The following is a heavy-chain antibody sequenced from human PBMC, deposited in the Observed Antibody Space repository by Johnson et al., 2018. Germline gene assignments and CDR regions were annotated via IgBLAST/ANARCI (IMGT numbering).Heavy chain of an antibody. CDR3: ARGPPPDSDSSGYYYYYYMDV. V-gene: IGHV3-13*01. CDR1: GFTFSSYD. J-gene: IGHJ6*03. D-gene: IGHD3-22*01. CDR2: IGTAGDT. Sequence: EVQLVESGGGLVQPGGSXRLSCAASGFTFSSYDMHWVRQATGKGLEWVSAIGTAGDTYDPGSVKGRFTISRANAKNSLYLQMNSLRAGDTAVYYGARGPPPDSDSSGYYYYYYMDVWGKGTTVTVSS.